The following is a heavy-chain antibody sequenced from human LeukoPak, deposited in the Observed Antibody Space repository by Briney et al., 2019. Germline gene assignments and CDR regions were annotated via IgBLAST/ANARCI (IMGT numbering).Heavy chain of an antibody. J-gene: IGHJ4*02. D-gene: IGHD6-19*01. CDR2: IIGSGDSS. CDR1: GFTFSSYA. CDR3: AKVHSSGWLFDY. V-gene: IGHV3-23*01. Sequence: GGSLRPSCAASGFTFSSYAVGWVRQAPGKGLEWVSGIIGSGDSSYYVDSVKGRFTISRDNSKNTLYLQMNSLRAEDTALYYCAKVHSSGWLFDYWGQGTLVTVSS.